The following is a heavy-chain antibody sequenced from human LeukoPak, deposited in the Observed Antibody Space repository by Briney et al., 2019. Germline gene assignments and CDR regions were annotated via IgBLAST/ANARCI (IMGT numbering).Heavy chain of an antibody. Sequence: GGSLSLSFAPSGFTFISFALPWVGQAPGKGWEWVAVISYDGSNKYYADSVKGRFTISRDNSKNTLYLQMNSLRAEDTAVYYCAKDMGATSDYWGQGTLVTVSS. CDR1: GFTFISFA. J-gene: IGHJ4*02. CDR3: AKDMGATSDY. V-gene: IGHV3-30*18. D-gene: IGHD1-26*01. CDR2: ISYDGSNK.